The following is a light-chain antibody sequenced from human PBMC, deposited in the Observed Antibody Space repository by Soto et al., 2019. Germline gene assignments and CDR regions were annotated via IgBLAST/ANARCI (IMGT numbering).Light chain of an antibody. CDR3: QQSYSTPWT. CDR1: QSISSY. J-gene: IGKJ1*01. CDR2: AAS. Sequence: DIQMTQSPSSLSASVGDRVTITCRASQSISSYLNWYQQKPGKAPKLLIYAASSLQSGVPSRFRGSGSGTDFTLTISSLQHEDFATYYCQQSYSTPWTFGQGTKVEIK. V-gene: IGKV1-39*01.